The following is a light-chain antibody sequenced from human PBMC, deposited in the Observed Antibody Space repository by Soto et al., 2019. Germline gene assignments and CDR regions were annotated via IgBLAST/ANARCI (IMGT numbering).Light chain of an antibody. V-gene: IGLV2-23*02. CDR3: CSYAGSSTWV. CDR1: SSDVGSYNL. Sequence: QSVLTQPASVSGSPGQSITISCTGTSSDVGSYNLVSWYQQHPGKAPKLMIYEVSKRPSGVSNRFSGSKPGNTASLTISGLQAEDEDDYYCCSYAGSSTWVFGGGTKLTVL. CDR2: EVS. J-gene: IGLJ3*02.